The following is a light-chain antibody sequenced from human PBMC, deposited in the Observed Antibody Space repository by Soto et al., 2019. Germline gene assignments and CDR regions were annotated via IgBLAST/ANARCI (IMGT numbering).Light chain of an antibody. CDR2: AAS. CDR3: LQDYNYPWT. Sequence: AIQMTQSPSSLSAFVGDRVTITCRASQDIKNELGWYQQKPGKAPKLLIYAASSLQSGVPSRFSGSGSGTDFTLTISSLHPEDFASYYYLQDYNYPWTFGQGTKVEIK. V-gene: IGKV1-6*01. J-gene: IGKJ1*01. CDR1: QDIKNE.